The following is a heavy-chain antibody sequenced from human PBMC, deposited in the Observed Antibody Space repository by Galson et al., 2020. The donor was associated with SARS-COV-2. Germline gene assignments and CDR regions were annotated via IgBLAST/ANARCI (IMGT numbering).Heavy chain of an antibody. V-gene: IGHV3-11*04. CDR3: AAHDFWSGYYLDY. CDR1: GFSFSDYY. Sequence: GESLKISCAASGFSFSDYYMSWIRQAPGKGLEWISYISSSGSTIYYADSVQGRFIISRDNAKNSLYLQMNSLRAEDTAMYYCAAHDFWSGYYLDYWGQGTLVTVSS. J-gene: IGHJ4*02. CDR2: ISSSGSTI. D-gene: IGHD3-3*01.